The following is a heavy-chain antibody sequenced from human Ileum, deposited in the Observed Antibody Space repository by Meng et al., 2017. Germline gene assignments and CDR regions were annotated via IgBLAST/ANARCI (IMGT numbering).Heavy chain of an antibody. J-gene: IGHJ5*02. Sequence: LSLTCAASGFTFSSYGMHWVRQAPGKGLEWVAVIWYDGSNKYYADSVKGRFTISRDNSKNTLYLQMNSLRAEDTAVYYCAREPSSGWSRWFDPWGQGTLVTVSS. CDR3: AREPSSGWSRWFDP. V-gene: IGHV3-33*01. D-gene: IGHD6-19*01. CDR2: IWYDGSNK. CDR1: GFTFSSYG.